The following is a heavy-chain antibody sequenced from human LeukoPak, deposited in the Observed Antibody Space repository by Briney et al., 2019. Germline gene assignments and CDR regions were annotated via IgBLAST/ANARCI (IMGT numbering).Heavy chain of an antibody. V-gene: IGHV5-10-1*01. Sequence: GESLMISCKGSGYTFTNHWISWVRQLPGKGLEWMGKIDPSDSYTNYSPSFQGHVTISADKSISTAYLQWSSLKASDTAMYYCARAPDSDSGYDYFDYWGQGTLVTVSS. CDR2: IDPSDSYT. CDR1: GYTFTNHW. CDR3: ARAPDSDSGYDYFDY. J-gene: IGHJ4*02. D-gene: IGHD5-12*01.